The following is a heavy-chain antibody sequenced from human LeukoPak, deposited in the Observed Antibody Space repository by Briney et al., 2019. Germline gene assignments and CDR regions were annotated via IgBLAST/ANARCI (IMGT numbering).Heavy chain of an antibody. CDR3: ARELGATTTYYYYYYYMDV. CDR2: IKQDGSEK. D-gene: IGHD1-26*01. Sequence: GGSLRLSCAASGFTFSSYWMSWVRQAPGKGLEWVANIKQDGSEKYYVDSVKGRFTISRDNAKNSLYLQMNSLRAEDTAVYYCARELGATTTYYYYYYYMDVWGKGTTVTVSS. J-gene: IGHJ6*03. CDR1: GFTFSSYW. V-gene: IGHV3-7*01.